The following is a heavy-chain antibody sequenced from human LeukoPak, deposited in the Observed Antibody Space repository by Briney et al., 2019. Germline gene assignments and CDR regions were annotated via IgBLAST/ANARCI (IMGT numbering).Heavy chain of an antibody. CDR2: ISSSSSSTI. CDR1: GFTFSSYS. Sequence: GSLRLSCAASGFTFSSYSMNWVRQAPGKGLEWVSYISSSSSSTIYYADSVKGRFTISRDNAKNSLYLQMNSLRAEDTAVYYCARDSYCSSTSCYDQLRINWFDPWGQGTLVTVSS. J-gene: IGHJ5*02. CDR3: ARDSYCSSTSCYDQLRINWFDP. D-gene: IGHD2-2*01. V-gene: IGHV3-48*01.